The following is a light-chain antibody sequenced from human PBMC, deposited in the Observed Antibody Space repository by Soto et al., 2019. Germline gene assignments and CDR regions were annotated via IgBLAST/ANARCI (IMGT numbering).Light chain of an antibody. CDR3: QQPSNWPLT. J-gene: IGKJ4*01. CDR1: QSVSSL. V-gene: IGKV3-11*01. Sequence: EIVLTQSPATLSLSPGERATLSCRASQSVSSLLAWYQQKSGQPPRLLVSDASKRATGVPARFSGSGSETDVTLIISSLEPEDLAVYYCQQPSNWPLTFGGGTKVEIK. CDR2: DAS.